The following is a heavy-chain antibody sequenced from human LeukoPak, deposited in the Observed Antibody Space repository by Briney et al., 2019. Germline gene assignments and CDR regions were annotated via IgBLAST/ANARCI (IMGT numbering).Heavy chain of an antibody. J-gene: IGHJ4*02. Sequence: GGSLRLSCAASGFTFSSYAMHWVRQAPGKGLGWVAVISYDGSKKYYADSVKGRFTISRDNSKNTLYLQMNSLRAEDSAVYYCARGSFYYYDSSGYSTVYYFDYWGQGTLVTLSS. V-gene: IGHV3-30-3*01. CDR1: GFTFSSYA. CDR3: ARGSFYYYDSSGYSTVYYFDY. CDR2: ISYDGSKK. D-gene: IGHD3-22*01.